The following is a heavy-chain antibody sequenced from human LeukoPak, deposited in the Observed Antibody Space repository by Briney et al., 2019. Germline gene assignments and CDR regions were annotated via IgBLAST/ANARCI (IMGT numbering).Heavy chain of an antibody. D-gene: IGHD2-2*01. CDR2: ISSSSSYI. CDR1: GFTFRSYS. V-gene: IGHV3-21*01. CDR3: ARGGAPVVPAAMDFDY. Sequence: GGSLRLSCAASGFTFRSYSMNWVRQAPGKGLEWVSSISSSSSYIYYADSVKGRFTISRDNAKNSLYLQMNSLRAEDTAVYYCARGGAPVVPAAMDFDYWGQGTLVTVSS. J-gene: IGHJ4*02.